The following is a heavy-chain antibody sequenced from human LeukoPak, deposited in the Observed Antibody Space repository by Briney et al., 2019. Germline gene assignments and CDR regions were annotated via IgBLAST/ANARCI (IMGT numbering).Heavy chain of an antibody. J-gene: IGHJ6*02. CDR2: ISGDGGST. Sequence: GGSLRLSCAASGFTFDDYTMHWVRQAPGKGLEWVSLISGDGGSTYYADSVKGRFTISRDNSKNSLYLQMNSLRTEDTALYYCAKANNYYYYYGMDVWGQGTTVTVSS. V-gene: IGHV3-43*02. CDR3: AKANNYYYYYGMDV. CDR1: GFTFDDYT.